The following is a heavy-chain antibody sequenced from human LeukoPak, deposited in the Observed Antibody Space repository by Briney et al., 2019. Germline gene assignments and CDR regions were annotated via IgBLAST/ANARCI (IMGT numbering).Heavy chain of an antibody. Sequence: PSETLSLTCTVSGGSISSGDYYWSWIRQPPGKGLEWIGYIYYSGSTYYNPSLKSRVTISVDTSKNQFSLKLSSVTAADTAVYYCARDNRYNWNDELVNWFDPWGQGTLVTVSS. CDR2: IYYSGST. V-gene: IGHV4-30-4*08. CDR3: ARDNRYNWNDELVNWFDP. CDR1: GGSISSGDYY. J-gene: IGHJ5*02. D-gene: IGHD1-1*01.